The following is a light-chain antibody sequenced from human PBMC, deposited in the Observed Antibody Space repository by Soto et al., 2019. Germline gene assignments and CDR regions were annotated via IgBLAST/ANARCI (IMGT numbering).Light chain of an antibody. CDR2: AAS. CDR3: QQYGTSPLT. J-gene: IGKJ4*01. V-gene: IGKV3-20*01. CDR1: QSVSSSR. Sequence: EIGLTQSPCTLPLSTGERATLSCRASQSVSSSRLAWYRQKPGQAPRLLIYAASSRPTGIPDRFSGSGSGTDFTLTISRLEPEDFAIYYCQQYGTSPLTFGGGAKVDIK.